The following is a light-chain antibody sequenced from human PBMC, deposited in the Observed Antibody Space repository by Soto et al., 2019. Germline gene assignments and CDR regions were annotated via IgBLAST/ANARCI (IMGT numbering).Light chain of an antibody. CDR3: QQYNSSPWT. CDR2: KAS. J-gene: IGKJ1*01. CDR1: QRISSW. V-gene: IGKV1-5*03. Sequence: DIQMTQSPSTLSASVGDRVTITCRASQRISSWLAWYRQKPGKAPKFLIYKASSLQSGVPSRFSGSGSGTEFTLPLSSLQPDDFATCYCQQYNSSPWTFGQGTKVEIK.